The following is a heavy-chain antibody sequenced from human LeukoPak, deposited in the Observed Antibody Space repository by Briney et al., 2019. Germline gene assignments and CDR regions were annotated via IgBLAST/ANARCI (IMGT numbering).Heavy chain of an antibody. D-gene: IGHD3-10*01. CDR3: ARDRGDYYFDS. J-gene: IGHJ4*02. CDR1: GYTFTGYY. V-gene: IGHV1-2*02. Sequence: ASVEVSCKASGYTFTGYYMHWVRQAPGQGLERMGWINPNSGGTNYAQKFQGRLTMTRDTPISTAYMELSRLRPDDTAVYYCARDRGDYYFDSWGQGTLVTVSS. CDR2: INPNSGGT.